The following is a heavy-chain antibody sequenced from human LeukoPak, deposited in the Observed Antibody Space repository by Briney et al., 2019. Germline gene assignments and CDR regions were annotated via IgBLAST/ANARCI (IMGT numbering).Heavy chain of an antibody. CDR1: GFTFSSYA. J-gene: IGHJ4*02. D-gene: IGHD3-22*01. CDR2: ISYDGNNK. V-gene: IGHV3-30-3*01. Sequence: GFLRLSCAAAGFTFSSYAMHWVRRAPGKGLEGGAVISYDGNNKYYADSVKGRFTISRDNSKNTLYLQMNSLRTEDTAVYYCVRPNSGYYFYYFDYWGQGTLVTVSS. CDR3: VRPNSGYYFYYFDY.